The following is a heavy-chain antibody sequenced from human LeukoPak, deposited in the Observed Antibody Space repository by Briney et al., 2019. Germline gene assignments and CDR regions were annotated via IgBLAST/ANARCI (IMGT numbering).Heavy chain of an antibody. CDR1: GGSISSYY. V-gene: IGHV4-59*08. CDR2: IYYSGST. CDR3: ARHYFYGSASYLQNWFDP. D-gene: IGHD3-10*01. J-gene: IGHJ5*02. Sequence: SETLSLTCTVSGGSISSYYWSWIRQPPGKGLEWIGYIYYSGSTNYNPSLKSRVTISVDTSKNQFSLKLRSVTAADTAVYYCARHYFYGSASYLQNWFDPWGQGSLVTVSS.